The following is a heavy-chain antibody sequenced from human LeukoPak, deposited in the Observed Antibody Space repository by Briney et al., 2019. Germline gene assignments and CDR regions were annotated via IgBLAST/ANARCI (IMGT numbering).Heavy chain of an antibody. J-gene: IGHJ6*03. CDR1: GYTFTSYG. V-gene: IGHV1-18*01. Sequence: ASVKVSCKASGYTFTSYGISWVRQAPGQGLEWMGWISAYNGNTNYAQKLQGRVTMTTDTSTSTAYMELSSLRSEDTAVYYCARGGAISCSGGSCYAYYYYYYMDVWGKGTTVTISS. CDR3: ARGGAISCSGGSCYAYYYYYYMDV. CDR2: ISAYNGNT. D-gene: IGHD2-15*01.